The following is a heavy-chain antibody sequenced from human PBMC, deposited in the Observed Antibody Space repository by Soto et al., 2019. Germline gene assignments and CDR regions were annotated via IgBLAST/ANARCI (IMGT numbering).Heavy chain of an antibody. Sequence: GGSLRLSCAASGFTFSSYEMNWVRQAPGRGLEWVSYISSSGSTIYYADSVKGRFTISRDNAKNTLYLQMNSLRAEDTAVYYCARRLRTHYGLDVWGPGTTVTVSS. CDR2: ISSSGSTI. D-gene: IGHD5-12*01. J-gene: IGHJ6*02. CDR3: ARRLRTHYGLDV. V-gene: IGHV3-48*03. CDR1: GFTFSSYE.